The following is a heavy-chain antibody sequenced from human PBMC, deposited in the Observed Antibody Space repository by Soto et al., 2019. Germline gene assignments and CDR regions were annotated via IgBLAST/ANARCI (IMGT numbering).Heavy chain of an antibody. V-gene: IGHV3-66*01. CDR2: IYSGGST. J-gene: IGHJ6*02. CDR3: ARAPYYYYGMDV. CDR1: GFTVSSNY. Sequence: EVQVVESGGGLVQPGGSLRLSCAASGFTVSSNYMSWVRQAPGKGLEWVSVIYSGGSTYYADSMKGRFTISRDNSKNTLYLQMNSLRAEDTAVYYCARAPYYYYGMDVWGQGTTVTVSS.